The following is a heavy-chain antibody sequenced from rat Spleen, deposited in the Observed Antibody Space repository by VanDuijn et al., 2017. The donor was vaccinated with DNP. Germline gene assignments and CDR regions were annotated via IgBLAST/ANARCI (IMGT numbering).Heavy chain of an antibody. CDR2: IIYDGSIS. CDR1: GFTFSDYA. J-gene: IGHJ3*01. D-gene: IGHD1-10*01. CDR3: ARHGLITSRDWFAY. Sequence: EVQLVESGGGLVQPGNSLKLSCAASGFTFSDYAMAWVRQSPKKGLEWVATIIYDGSISFYRDSVKGRFTISRDNVKRTLYLQMDSLRSEETATYYCARHGLITSRDWFAYWGQGTLVTVSS. V-gene: IGHV5-17*01.